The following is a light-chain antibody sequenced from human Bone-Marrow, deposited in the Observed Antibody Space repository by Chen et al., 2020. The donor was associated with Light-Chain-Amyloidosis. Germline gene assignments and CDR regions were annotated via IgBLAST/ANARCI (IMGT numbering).Light chain of an antibody. Sequence: QSALTQPASVSGSPGQSITIYCTGTSSDVGGDNHLPWYHHHQDKAPKLMIYEVTNRPSWVPDRFSGSKSDNAASLTISGLEPADEADYFCSSYTITNTLVFGSGTRVTVL. CDR1: SSDVGGDNH. CDR3: SSYTITNTLV. CDR2: EVT. V-gene: IGLV2-14*01. J-gene: IGLJ1*01.